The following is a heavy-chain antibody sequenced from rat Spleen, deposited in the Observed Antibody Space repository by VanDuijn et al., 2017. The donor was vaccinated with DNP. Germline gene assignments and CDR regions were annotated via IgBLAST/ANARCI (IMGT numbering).Heavy chain of an antibody. Sequence: EVQLVESGGNLVQPGRSLKLSCAASGFTFSDYNMAWVRQTPMKGLEWVASISTGSGNTYYRDSVKGRFTISRDNAKNTQYLQMDSLRSEDTVTYYCARATHTTGIPFYFDYWGQGVMVTVSS. CDR1: GFTFSDYN. V-gene: IGHV5S14*01. J-gene: IGHJ2*01. CDR3: ARATHTTGIPFYFDY. D-gene: IGHD1-7*01. CDR2: ISTGSGNT.